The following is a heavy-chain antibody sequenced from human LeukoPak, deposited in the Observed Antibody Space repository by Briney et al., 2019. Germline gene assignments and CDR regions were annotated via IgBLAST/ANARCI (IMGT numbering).Heavy chain of an antibody. D-gene: IGHD1-26*01. Sequence: GGSLRLSCAASGFTFSSDAMSWVRQAPGKGLEWVAAISSSSRDIFYADSVKGRFSISRDNTQNSLSLQMSSLKAEDTAVYYCVREAAATLFDYWGQGTLVTVSS. J-gene: IGHJ4*02. CDR2: ISSSSRDI. V-gene: IGHV3-21*01. CDR3: VREAAATLFDY. CDR1: GFTFSSDA.